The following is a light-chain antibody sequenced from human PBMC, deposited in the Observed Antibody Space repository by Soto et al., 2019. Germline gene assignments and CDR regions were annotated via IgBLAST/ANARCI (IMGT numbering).Light chain of an antibody. CDR3: QNYNTCWT. Sequence: DIQMTQSPSTLSASVGDRVTITCLASQSISSWLAWYQQKPGKATKLLIADVSSLEIGIPSRVSDSGSATEFSLTISGRQSDDCATYYCQNYNTCWTFGQGT. V-gene: IGKV1-5*01. CDR2: DVS. CDR1: QSISSW. J-gene: IGKJ1*01.